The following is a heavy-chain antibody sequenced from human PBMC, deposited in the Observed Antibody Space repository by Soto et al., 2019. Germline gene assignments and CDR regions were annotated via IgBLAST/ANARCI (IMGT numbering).Heavy chain of an antibody. CDR2: MSAFGGST. Sequence: EVQLLESGGGLAKPGGSLRLSCTASGFTFNSYMMHWIRQAPGKGLEWVSSMSAFGGSTYYADSVKGRFTISRDSAKSTVVLQLNSLRVEDTAVYYCAKDGSSRPIDYWGQGTLVTVSS. D-gene: IGHD2-2*01. J-gene: IGHJ4*02. CDR1: GFTFNSYM. CDR3: AKDGSSRPIDY. V-gene: IGHV3-23*01.